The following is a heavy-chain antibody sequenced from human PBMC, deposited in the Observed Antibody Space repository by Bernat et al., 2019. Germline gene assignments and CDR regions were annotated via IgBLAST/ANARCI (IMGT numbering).Heavy chain of an antibody. Sequence: QVQLVESGGGVAQLGRSLRLSCASAGFTFRSYGLHWVRQAPGKGLEWVEVIWADKSVTYNVDSVKGRFTISRDNSKSTVYLQMKSLRAEDTAVYYCGRLQRGPQRLFDYWGQGTQVTVSS. CDR2: IWADKSVT. J-gene: IGHJ4*02. CDR3: GRLQRGPQRLFDY. V-gene: IGHV3-33*01. D-gene: IGHD2-21*01. CDR1: GFTFRSYG.